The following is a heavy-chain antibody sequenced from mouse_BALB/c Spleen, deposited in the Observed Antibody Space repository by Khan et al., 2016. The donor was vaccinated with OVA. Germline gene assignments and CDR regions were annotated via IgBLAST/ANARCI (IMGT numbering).Heavy chain of an antibody. V-gene: IGHV3-2*02. CDR3: AGSGTVSTVVGTDFDF. CDR1: GYSITSDYA. Sequence: EVQLVETGPGLVKPSQSLSLTCTVTGYSITSDYAWNWIRQFPGNKLEWMGYIKYSGSTSYNPSLKSRISISRDTSKNQFFLQLNSVTTEDTATYYCAGSGTVSTVVGTDFDFWGQGTTLTVSS. CDR2: IKYSGST. D-gene: IGHD1-1*01. J-gene: IGHJ2*01.